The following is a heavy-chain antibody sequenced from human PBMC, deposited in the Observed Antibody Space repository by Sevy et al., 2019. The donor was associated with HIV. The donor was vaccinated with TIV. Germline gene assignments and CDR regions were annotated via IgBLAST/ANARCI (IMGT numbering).Heavy chain of an antibody. Sequence: GGSLRLSCAASGFTFDDYGMSWVRQAPGKGLEWVSGINWNGGSTGYADSVKGRFTFSRDNAKKSLYLQMNSLRAEDTALYYCARILSGYDRGAFDIWGQGTMVTVSS. CDR2: INWNGGST. CDR3: ARILSGYDRGAFDI. CDR1: GFTFDDYG. D-gene: IGHD5-12*01. J-gene: IGHJ3*02. V-gene: IGHV3-20*04.